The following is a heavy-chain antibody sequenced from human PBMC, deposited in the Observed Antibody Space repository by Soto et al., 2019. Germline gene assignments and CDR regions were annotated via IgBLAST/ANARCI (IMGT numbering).Heavy chain of an antibody. CDR3: ARATGTLRSRNCDY. V-gene: IGHV4-31*03. CDR1: GGSISTVGHY. D-gene: IGHD1-1*01. CDR2: IYHTGST. J-gene: IGHJ4*02. Sequence: SETLSLTCSVSGGSISTVGHYWTWIRQPPGKGLEWIGSIYHTGSTYYSKSLRSRLTMSVDTSKSQFSLRLSSVTAADTAVYYCARATGTLRSRNCDYWGQGSLVTVSS.